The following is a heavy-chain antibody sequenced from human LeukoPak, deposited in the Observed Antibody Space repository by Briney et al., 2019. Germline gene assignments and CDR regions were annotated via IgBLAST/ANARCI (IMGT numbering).Heavy chain of an antibody. CDR1: GFTFSSYA. CDR3: AKGGPLVVPAARRWFDP. V-gene: IGHV3-23*01. CDR2: ISGSGGST. J-gene: IGHJ5*02. D-gene: IGHD2-2*01. Sequence: GGSLRLSCAASGFTFSSYAMNWVRQAPGKGLEWVSAISGSGGSTYYADSVKGRFTISRDNSKNTLYLQMNSLRAEDTAVYYCAKGGPLVVPAARRWFDPWGQGTLVTVSS.